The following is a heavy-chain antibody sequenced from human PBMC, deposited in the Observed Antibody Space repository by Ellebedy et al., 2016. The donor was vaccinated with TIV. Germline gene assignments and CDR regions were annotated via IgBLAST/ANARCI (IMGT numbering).Heavy chain of an antibody. CDR3: ATGQWLYFVYDY. D-gene: IGHD6-19*01. CDR2: FDPEDGET. J-gene: IGHJ4*02. V-gene: IGHV1-24*01. Sequence: ASVKVSCKVSGYTLTELSMHWVRQAPGKGLEWMGGFDPEDGETIYAQKFQGRVTMTEDTSTDTAYMELSSLRSEDTAVYYCATGQWLYFVYDYWGQGTLVTVSS. CDR1: GYTLTELS.